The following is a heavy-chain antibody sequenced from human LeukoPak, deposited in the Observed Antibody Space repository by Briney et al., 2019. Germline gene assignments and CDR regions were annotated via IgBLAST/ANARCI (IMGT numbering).Heavy chain of an antibody. CDR2: ISGSGGST. CDR1: GFTLSSYG. J-gene: IGHJ4*02. D-gene: IGHD3-22*01. V-gene: IGHV3-23*01. Sequence: GGTLRLSCAASGFTLSSYGMSWVRQAPGKGLEWVSAISGSGGSTYYADSVKGRFTISRDNSKNSLYLQMNSLRTEDTALYYCAKVSDSSGYLDYWGQGTLVTVSS. CDR3: AKVSDSSGYLDY.